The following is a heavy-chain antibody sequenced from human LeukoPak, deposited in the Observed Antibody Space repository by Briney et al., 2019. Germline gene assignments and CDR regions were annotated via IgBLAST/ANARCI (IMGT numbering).Heavy chain of an antibody. CDR2: ISYDGSNK. V-gene: IGHV3-30-3*01. CDR3: AREDPRGSGFDY. J-gene: IGHJ4*02. Sequence: GGSLRLSCAASGFTFSSYAMHWVRQAPGKGLEWVAVISYDGSNKYYADSVKGRFTISRDNSKSTLYLQMNSLRAEDTAVYYCAREDPRGSGFDYWGQGTLVTVSS. CDR1: GFTFSSYA. D-gene: IGHD2-15*01.